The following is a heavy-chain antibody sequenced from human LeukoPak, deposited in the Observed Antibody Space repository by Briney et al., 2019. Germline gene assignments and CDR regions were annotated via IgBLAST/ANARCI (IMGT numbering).Heavy chain of an antibody. Sequence: GGSLRLSCEASGFTFSSYEMNWFRQAPGKGLEWVSYVSKSGGTMKNADSVKGRFAVSRDNAKNSLYLQMNSLTAEDTAVYYCATAVIRGRGTMVTVSS. V-gene: IGHV3-48*03. CDR2: VSKSGGTM. CDR3: ATAVI. CDR1: GFTFSSYE. J-gene: IGHJ3*02.